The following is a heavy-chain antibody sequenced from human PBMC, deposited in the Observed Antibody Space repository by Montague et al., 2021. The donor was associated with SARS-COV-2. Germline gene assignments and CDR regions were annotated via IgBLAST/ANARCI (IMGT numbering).Heavy chain of an antibody. Sequence: SETLSLTCTVSGGSISSYYWSWIRQPPGKGLEWIGYIYYSGSTNYNPSLKSRVTISVDTSKNQFSLRLSSVTAADTAVYYCARMIVQHAGMDDWGQGTTVTVSS. V-gene: IGHV4-59*01. CDR1: GGSISSYY. J-gene: IGHJ6*02. CDR2: IYYSGST. D-gene: IGHD3-22*01. CDR3: ARMIVQHAGMDD.